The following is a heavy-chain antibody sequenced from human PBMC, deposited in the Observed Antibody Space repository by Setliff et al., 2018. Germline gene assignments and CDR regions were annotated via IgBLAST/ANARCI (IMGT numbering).Heavy chain of an antibody. V-gene: IGHV5-51*01. CDR1: GYSFTKYW. J-gene: IGHJ6*03. CDR2: IDPADSDT. D-gene: IGHD2-21*02. Sequence: GESLKISCKAAGYSFTKYWIGWVRQMPGKGLEWMGIIDPADSDTTYSPSFQGQVTISADKSIGTAYLQWSSLKASDTAIYCCARRGWGSSSGDCYSPKGCYYYYMDVWGKGTTVTVSS. CDR3: ARRGWGSSSGDCYSPKGCYYYYMDV.